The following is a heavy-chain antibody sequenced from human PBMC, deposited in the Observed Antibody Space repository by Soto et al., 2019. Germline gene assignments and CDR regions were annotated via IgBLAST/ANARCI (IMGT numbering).Heavy chain of an antibody. CDR3: ARTVIQVRGVLVPPNWFDP. CDR2: IYYSAIT. V-gene: IGHV4-59*01. CDR1: GASINTYY. J-gene: IGHJ5*02. D-gene: IGHD3-10*01. Sequence: SETLSLTCTVSGASINTYYWSWIRQPPGKGLEWIGYIYYSAITNANPSLRSRVTMSMDMSKNQLSLNLRSVTAADTAVYYCARTVIQVRGVLVPPNWFDPWGQGTLVTVSS.